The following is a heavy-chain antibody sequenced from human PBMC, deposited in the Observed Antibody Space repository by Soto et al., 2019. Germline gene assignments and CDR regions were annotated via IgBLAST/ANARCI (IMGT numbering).Heavy chain of an antibody. J-gene: IGHJ4*02. V-gene: IGHV4-34*01. Sequence: PGGSLGLSWSASGFTFSSYSMNWVRQAPGKGLEWIGEINHSGSTNYNPSLKSRVTISVDTSKNQFSLKLSSVTAADTAVYYCARLNSPYFDYWGQGTLVTVSS. CDR3: ARLNSPYFDY. D-gene: IGHD5-18*01. CDR1: GFTFSSYS. CDR2: INHSGST.